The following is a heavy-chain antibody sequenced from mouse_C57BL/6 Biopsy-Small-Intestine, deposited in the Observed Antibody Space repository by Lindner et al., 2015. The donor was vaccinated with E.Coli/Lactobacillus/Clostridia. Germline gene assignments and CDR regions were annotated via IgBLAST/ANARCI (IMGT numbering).Heavy chain of an antibody. J-gene: IGHJ4*01. V-gene: IGHV2-9-1*01. Sequence: VQLQESGPGLVAPSQSLSITCTVSGFSLTSYAISWVRQPPGKGLEWLGLIWTGGGTNYNSALMSRLNITKDNSKNQVFLKMSSLQADDSAMYYCAKHAFSYYWGYYAMDYWGQGISVTVSS. CDR1: GFSLTSYA. D-gene: IGHD2-12*01. CDR3: AKHAFSYYWGYYAMDY. CDR2: IWTGGGT.